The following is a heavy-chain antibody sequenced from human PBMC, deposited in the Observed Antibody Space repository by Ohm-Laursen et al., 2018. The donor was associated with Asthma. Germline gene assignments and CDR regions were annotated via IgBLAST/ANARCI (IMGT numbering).Heavy chain of an antibody. V-gene: IGHV3-30*03. Sequence: SLRLSCTASGFTFSSYGMHWVRQAPGKGLEWVAVISYDGSNKYYADSVKGRFTISRDNSKSTLYLQMNSLRAEDTAVYYCARPLGYCSSTSCRAFGYWGQGTLVTVSS. CDR1: GFTFSSYG. J-gene: IGHJ4*02. D-gene: IGHD2-2*01. CDR3: ARPLGYCSSTSCRAFGY. CDR2: ISYDGSNK.